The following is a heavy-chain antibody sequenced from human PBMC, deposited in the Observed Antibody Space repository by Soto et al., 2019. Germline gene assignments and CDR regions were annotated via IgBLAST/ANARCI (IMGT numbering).Heavy chain of an antibody. CDR2: ISGSGGST. Sequence: GGSLRLSCAASGFTFSSYAMSWVRQAPGKGLEWVSAISGSGGSTYYADSVKGRFTISRDNSKNTLYLQMNSLRAEDTAVYYCAKVGLHDFWSGYYRDYWGQGTLVTVYS. CDR3: AKVGLHDFWSGYYRDY. CDR1: GFTFSSYA. J-gene: IGHJ4*02. D-gene: IGHD3-3*01. V-gene: IGHV3-23*01.